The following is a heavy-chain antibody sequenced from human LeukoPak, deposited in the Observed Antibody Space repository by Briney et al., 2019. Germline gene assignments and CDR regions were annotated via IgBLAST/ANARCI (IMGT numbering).Heavy chain of an antibody. V-gene: IGHV3-23*01. CDR2: ISGSGGSP. J-gene: IGHJ4*02. CDR3: AKSDFNGGSYRGPKHY. CDR1: GFTFGIHA. Sequence: PGGSLRLSCAASGFTFGIHAMSWVRQAPGKGLEWVSTISGSGGSPYYAGSVRGRFTISRDTSKNTLYLQMNSLRAEDTAVYYCAKSDFNGGSYRGPKHYWGQGTLVTVSS. D-gene: IGHD1-26*01.